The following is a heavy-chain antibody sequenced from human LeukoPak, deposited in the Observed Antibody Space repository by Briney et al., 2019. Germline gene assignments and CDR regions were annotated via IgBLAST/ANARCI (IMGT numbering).Heavy chain of an antibody. CDR2: INPNSGGT. CDR1: GYTFTDYY. V-gene: IGHV1-2*02. Sequence: ASVKVSCKASGYTFTDYYMHWVRQAPGQGLEWMGWINPNSGGTNYAQKFQDRVTMTENTSTSTAYMELSSLRSEDTAVYYCARGLAPYSYEYSGHDPYYYYNMDVWGKGTTVIISS. D-gene: IGHD3-22*01. CDR3: ARGLAPYSYEYSGHDPYYYYNMDV. J-gene: IGHJ6*03.